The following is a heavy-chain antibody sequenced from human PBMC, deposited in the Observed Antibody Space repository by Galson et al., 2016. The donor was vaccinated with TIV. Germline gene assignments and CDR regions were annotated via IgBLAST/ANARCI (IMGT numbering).Heavy chain of an antibody. CDR3: AREKVWGGREAGSEAFPYSFFMDV. CDR2: IDVSGNT. V-gene: IGHV4-4*07. D-gene: IGHD3-10*01. J-gene: IGHJ6*03. Sequence: ETLSLTCTVSGGSIRSQSWSWIRQPAGKGLEWIGRIDVSGNTDYSPSLKSRVTMSQDTSNNQFSIRLISLTAADTAVYYCAREKVWGGREAGSEAFPYSFFMDVWGKGTTATISS. CDR1: GGSIRSQS.